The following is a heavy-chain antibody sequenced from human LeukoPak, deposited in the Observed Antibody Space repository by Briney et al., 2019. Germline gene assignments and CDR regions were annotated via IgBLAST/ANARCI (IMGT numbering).Heavy chain of an antibody. CDR1: GGSISSYY. CDR3: ATGKNCFDP. Sequence: SETLSLTCTVSGGSISSYYWSWIRQPPGKGLEWIGYIYYSGSTNYNPSLKSRVTMSVDTSKNQFSLKLSCVTAADTAVYYCATGKNCFDPWGQGTLVTVSS. D-gene: IGHD1-26*01. V-gene: IGHV4-59*01. J-gene: IGHJ5*02. CDR2: IYYSGST.